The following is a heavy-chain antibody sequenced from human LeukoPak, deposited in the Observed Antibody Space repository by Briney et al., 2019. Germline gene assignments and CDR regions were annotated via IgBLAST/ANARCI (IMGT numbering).Heavy chain of an antibody. CDR2: ISYDGSNK. CDR1: GFTFSSYG. CDR3: AKDQWDYYDSSGYYASLDY. Sequence: GRSLRLSCAASGFTFSSYGMHWVRQAPGKGLEWVAVISYDGSNKYYADSVKGRFTISRDNSKNTLYLQMNSLRAEDTAVYYCAKDQWDYYDSSGYYASLDYWGQGTLVTVSS. D-gene: IGHD3-22*01. V-gene: IGHV3-30*18. J-gene: IGHJ4*02.